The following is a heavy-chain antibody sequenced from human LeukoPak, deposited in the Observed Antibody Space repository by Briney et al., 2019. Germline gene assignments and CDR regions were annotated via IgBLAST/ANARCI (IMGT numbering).Heavy chain of an antibody. CDR1: GGSISSYY. D-gene: IGHD4-17*01. CDR3: AREPYGDYVDY. J-gene: IGHJ4*02. CDR2: IYYSGST. V-gene: IGHV4-59*01. Sequence: SSETLSLTCTVSGGSISSYYWSWIRQPPGKGLEWIGYIYYSGSTNYNPSLKSRVTISVDTSKNQFSLKLSSVTAADTAVYYCAREPYGDYVDYWDQGTLATVSS.